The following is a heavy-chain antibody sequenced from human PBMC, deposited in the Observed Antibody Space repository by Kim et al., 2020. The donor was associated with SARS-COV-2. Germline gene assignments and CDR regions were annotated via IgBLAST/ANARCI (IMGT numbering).Heavy chain of an antibody. D-gene: IGHD4-4*01. CDR2: IDYTGTT. CDR1: GSSISSGDFY. J-gene: IGHJ5*02. Sequence: SETLSLTCAVFGSSISSGDFYWGWIRQPPGKGLEWIGNIDYTGTTYYSPSLKSRVSMSVDSSKNQFSLRLTSLTAADTAVYYCARPYRRRGGGAWFDPWGQGTLVTVSS. V-gene: IGHV4-39*01. CDR3: ARPYRRRGGGAWFDP.